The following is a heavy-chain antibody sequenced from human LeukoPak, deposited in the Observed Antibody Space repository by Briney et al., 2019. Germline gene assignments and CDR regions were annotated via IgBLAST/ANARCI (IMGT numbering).Heavy chain of an antibody. D-gene: IGHD5-12*01. CDR1: GFTFSSYA. CDR2: ISGTGATT. Sequence: PGGSLRLSCATSGFTFSSYAMSWVRQSPGKGLEWVSGISGTGATTHYADSVKGRFTISRDNSKNTVFLQMNSLTVEDTAVYYCARGSGFETGDYWGQGTLVTVSS. CDR3: ARGSGFETGDY. V-gene: IGHV3-23*01. J-gene: IGHJ4*02.